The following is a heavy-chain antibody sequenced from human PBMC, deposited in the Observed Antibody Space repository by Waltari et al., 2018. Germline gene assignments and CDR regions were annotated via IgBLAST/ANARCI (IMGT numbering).Heavy chain of an antibody. CDR1: GYSISSGYY. CDR3: ARVRGSAFDI. V-gene: IGHV4-38-2*01. CDR2: IYHSGST. D-gene: IGHD3-10*01. Sequence: QVQLQESCPGLVKPSETLSLTCAVSGYSISSGYYWGWIRQPPGKGLAWIGSIYHSGSTYDNPSLKSRVTISVDTSKNQFSLKLSSVTAADTAVYYCARVRGSAFDIWGQGTMVTVSS. J-gene: IGHJ3*02.